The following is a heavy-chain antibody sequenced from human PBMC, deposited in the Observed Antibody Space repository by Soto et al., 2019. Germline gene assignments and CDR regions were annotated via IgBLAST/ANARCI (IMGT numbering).Heavy chain of an antibody. CDR1: GGSISSGDYY. V-gene: IGHV4-31*03. J-gene: IGHJ5*02. CDR3: ARWWSGSRQGFDP. Sequence: QVQLQESGPGLVKPSQTLSLHCTVSGGSISSGDYYWSWIRQHPGKALKWIGYIYYRGSTYSNPSLKRRATLSVDAAKNQFSLKLSSVTAADTAVYYCARWWSGSRQGFDPWGQGTLVSVSS. D-gene: IGHD3-3*01. CDR2: IYYRGST.